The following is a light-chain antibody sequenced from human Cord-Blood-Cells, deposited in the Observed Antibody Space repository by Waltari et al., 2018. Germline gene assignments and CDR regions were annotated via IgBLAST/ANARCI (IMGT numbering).Light chain of an antibody. V-gene: IGKV3-20*01. CDR2: GAS. Sequence: DIVLTQSPGTLSLSPGERATLSCRASQSVSSSYLAWYQQKPGQAPRLLIYGASSRATGIPDRFSGSGSGTDVTLTSSRLEPEDVAVYYGQQYGSAPPLTFGAGTKVAIK. CDR1: QSVSSSY. J-gene: IGKJ4*01. CDR3: QQYGSAPPLT.